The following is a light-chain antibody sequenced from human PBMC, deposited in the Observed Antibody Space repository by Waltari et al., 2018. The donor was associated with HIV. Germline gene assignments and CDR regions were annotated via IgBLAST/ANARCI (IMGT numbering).Light chain of an antibody. CDR2: AVS. Sequence: DIQMTQSPSSLSASVGDRVTITCRASQSISSHLNWYQHKPGKAPELLIYAVSNLQSGVPSRFSGSKSGTDCTLTISSLQPEDFATYFCQQSYSLPTFGQGTKVAIK. J-gene: IGKJ1*01. CDR3: QQSYSLPT. V-gene: IGKV1-39*01. CDR1: QSISSH.